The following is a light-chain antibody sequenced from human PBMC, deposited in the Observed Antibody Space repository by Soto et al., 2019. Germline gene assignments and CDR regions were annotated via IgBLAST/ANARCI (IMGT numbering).Light chain of an antibody. CDR3: TSYSTSNSYV. Sequence: QSALTQPASVSGSPGQSITIFCTGSSSDVGGYNFVSWYQQHPGKAPKLMIYEVSKRPSGVSNRFSGSKSGNTASLTISGLQADDEADYYCTSYSTSNSYVFGAGTKVTVL. CDR2: EVS. CDR1: SSDVGGYNF. V-gene: IGLV2-14*01. J-gene: IGLJ1*01.